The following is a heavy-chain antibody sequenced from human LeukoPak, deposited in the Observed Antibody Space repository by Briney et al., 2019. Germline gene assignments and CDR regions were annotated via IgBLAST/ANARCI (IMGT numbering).Heavy chain of an antibody. D-gene: IGHD1-26*01. CDR1: GGTFNSYA. Sequence: SVKVSCKASGGTFNSYAISWVRQAPGQGLEWMGGIIPMSDTANYPQKLRGRLTITADIPTSTVYMELSSLRSEDTAVYYCAREDDTGRYMGDDAFDIWGQGTMVTVSS. V-gene: IGHV1-69*06. CDR2: IIPMSDTA. J-gene: IGHJ3*02. CDR3: AREDDTGRYMGDDAFDI.